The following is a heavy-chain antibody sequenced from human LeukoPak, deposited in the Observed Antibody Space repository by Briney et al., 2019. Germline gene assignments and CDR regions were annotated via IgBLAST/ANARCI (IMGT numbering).Heavy chain of an antibody. Sequence: TGRSLRLSCAASGFTFSSYGMHGVRQAPGKGLEWVAVISYDGSNTYYADSVKGRFTISRDNSKNTLYLQMNSLRAEDTAVYYCAKHKSGYYDFWSGYPIPPYYNYGMDVWGQGTTVTVSS. D-gene: IGHD3-3*01. V-gene: IGHV3-30*18. CDR2: ISYDGSNT. J-gene: IGHJ6*02. CDR3: AKHKSGYYDFWSGYPIPPYYNYGMDV. CDR1: GFTFSSYG.